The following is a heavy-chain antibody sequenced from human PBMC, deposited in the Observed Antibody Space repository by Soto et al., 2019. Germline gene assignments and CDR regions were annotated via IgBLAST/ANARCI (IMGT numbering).Heavy chain of an antibody. CDR1: GIPVSSNY. Sequence: EVQLVESGGGLVQPGGSLRLSCVASGIPVSSNYMTWVRQAPGKGLEWVSVLHSGGDTYYANSVKGRFTISRHDSTNTLCLQMNSRTAEDTAVYYCARDGPDYYASRMDVWGQGTTITDSS. D-gene: IGHD3-10*01. V-gene: IGHV3-53*04. CDR3: ARDGPDYYASRMDV. CDR2: LHSGGDT. J-gene: IGHJ6*02.